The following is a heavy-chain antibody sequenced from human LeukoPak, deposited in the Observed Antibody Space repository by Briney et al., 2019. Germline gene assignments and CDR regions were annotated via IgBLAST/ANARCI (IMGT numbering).Heavy chain of an antibody. V-gene: IGHV3-23*01. CDR2: ISGSGGST. Sequence: GGSLRLSCAASGFTFSSYAMSWVRQAPGKGLEWVSAISGSGGSTCYADSVKGRFTISRDNSKNTLYLQMNSLRAEDTAVYYCAHTTTAMVPLFDYWGQGTLVTVST. CDR1: GFTFSSYA. D-gene: IGHD5-18*01. CDR3: AHTTTAMVPLFDY. J-gene: IGHJ4*02.